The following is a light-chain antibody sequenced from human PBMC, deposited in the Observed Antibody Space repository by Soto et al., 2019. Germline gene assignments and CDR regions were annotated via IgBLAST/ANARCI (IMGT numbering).Light chain of an antibody. Sequence: DIQMTESPSSLSTSVGDRVTITCRTSQSVSTYLNWYQQRPGKAPKLLIYGASSLQSGVPSRFSGSGSGTHVTLTISSLQPEDFATYYCQEGSTLLTFGGGTKVDIK. CDR2: GAS. CDR1: QSVSTY. V-gene: IGKV1-39*01. CDR3: QEGSTLLT. J-gene: IGKJ4*01.